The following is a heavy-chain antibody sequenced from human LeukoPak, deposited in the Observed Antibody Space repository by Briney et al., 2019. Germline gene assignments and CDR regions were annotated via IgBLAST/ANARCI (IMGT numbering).Heavy chain of an antibody. CDR3: VRGTGYSAYDYDFAD. CDR1: GFTFSSYD. D-gene: IGHD5-12*01. J-gene: IGHJ4*02. V-gene: IGHV3-13*04. Sequence: PGGSLRLSCAASGFTFSSYDMHWVRQPTGKGLEWVSAIGTAGDTYYPGSVKGRFTISRENAKNSLYLQMNSLRAGDTAVYYCVRGTGYSAYDYDFADWGQGTLVTVSS. CDR2: IGTAGDT.